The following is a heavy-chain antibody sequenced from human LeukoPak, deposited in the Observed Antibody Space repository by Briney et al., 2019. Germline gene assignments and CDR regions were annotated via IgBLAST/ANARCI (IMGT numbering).Heavy chain of an antibody. CDR3: ATRTYGSGLL. CDR1: GGSFSGYY. Sequence: SETLSLTCAVYGGSFSGYYWSWIRQPPGKGLEWIGEINHSGSTNYNPPLKSRVTISVDTSKNQFSLKLSSVTAADTAVYYCATRTYGSGLLWGQGTLVTVSS. D-gene: IGHD3-10*01. J-gene: IGHJ4*02. CDR2: INHSGST. V-gene: IGHV4-34*01.